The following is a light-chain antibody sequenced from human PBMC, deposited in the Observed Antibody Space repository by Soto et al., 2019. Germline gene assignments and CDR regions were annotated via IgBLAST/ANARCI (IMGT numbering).Light chain of an antibody. Sequence: QSVLTQPPSVSAASGQRVTISCSGGNSNIRHNYVSWYQQLPGTAPKLLIYDDNKRPSGIPDRFSGSKSGTSATLDISGLQTGDEADYYCGTWDANLNAVFGGGTKLTVL. V-gene: IGLV1-51*01. CDR2: DDN. CDR1: NSNIRHNY. J-gene: IGLJ3*02. CDR3: GTWDANLNAV.